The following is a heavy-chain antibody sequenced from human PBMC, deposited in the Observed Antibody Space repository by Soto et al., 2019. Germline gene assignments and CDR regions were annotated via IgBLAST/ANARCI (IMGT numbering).Heavy chain of an antibody. Sequence: EVQLLESGGGLVHPGGSLRLSCAASGFTFSYYAMGWVRQAPGKGLEWVSVISGSGGSTYYADSVKGRFTISRDNSKNTLYLQMNSLRAEDTAVYYCAKPPSGYYGSPLYWGQGTLVTVSS. CDR3: AKPPSGYYGSPLY. CDR1: GFTFSYYA. CDR2: ISGSGGST. V-gene: IGHV3-23*01. D-gene: IGHD3-10*01. J-gene: IGHJ4*02.